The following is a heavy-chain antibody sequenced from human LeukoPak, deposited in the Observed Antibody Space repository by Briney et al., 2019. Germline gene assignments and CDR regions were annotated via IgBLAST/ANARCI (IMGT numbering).Heavy chain of an antibody. Sequence: GGSLRLSCAASGFTFSSDWMHWVRQAPGKGLVWVSRIKPDGSSTAYADSVKGRFTISRDNAKNTLYLQMNSLRAEDTAVYYCARGIVGATTIDYWGQGTLVTVSS. D-gene: IGHD1-26*01. J-gene: IGHJ4*02. CDR3: ARGIVGATTIDY. CDR1: GFTFSSDW. V-gene: IGHV3-74*01. CDR2: IKPDGSST.